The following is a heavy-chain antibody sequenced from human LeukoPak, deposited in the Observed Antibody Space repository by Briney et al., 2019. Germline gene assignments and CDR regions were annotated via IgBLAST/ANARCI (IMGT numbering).Heavy chain of an antibody. Sequence: SETLSLTCAVYGESFSGYYWTWIRQPPGKGLEWIGYIYYSGSTNYNPSLKSRVTISVDTSKNQFSLKLSSVTAADTAVYYCARDRGYSNYVSYFDYWGQGTLVTVSS. CDR1: GESFSGYY. D-gene: IGHD4-11*01. J-gene: IGHJ4*02. CDR3: ARDRGYSNYVSYFDY. V-gene: IGHV4-59*01. CDR2: IYYSGST.